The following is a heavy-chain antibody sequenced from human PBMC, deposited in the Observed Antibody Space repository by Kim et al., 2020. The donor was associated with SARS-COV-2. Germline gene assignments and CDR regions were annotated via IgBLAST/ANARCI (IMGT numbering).Heavy chain of an antibody. J-gene: IGHJ6*02. CDR2: IYHSGST. Sequence: SETLSLTCAVSGGSISSSNWWSWVRQPPGKGLEWIGEIYHSGSTNYNPSLKSRVTISVDKSKNQFSLKLSSVTAADTAVYYCARAGWGQQLPTYYYYGMDVWGQGTTVTVSS. CDR3: ARAGWGQQLPTYYYYGMDV. CDR1: GGSISSSNW. D-gene: IGHD6-13*01. V-gene: IGHV4-4*02.